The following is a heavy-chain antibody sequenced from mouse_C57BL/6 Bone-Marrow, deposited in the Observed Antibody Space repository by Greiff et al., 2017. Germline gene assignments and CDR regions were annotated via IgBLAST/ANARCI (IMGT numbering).Heavy chain of an antibody. Sequence: EVMLVESGGGLVKPGGSLKLSCAASGFTFSSYTMSWVRQTPEKRLEWVATISGGGGNTYYPDSVKGRFIISRDNAKNTLYLHMSSLRSEDTALYYCGRRYYFDYWGQGTTLTVSS. CDR3: GRRYYFDY. J-gene: IGHJ2*01. CDR1: GFTFSSYT. V-gene: IGHV5-9*01. CDR2: ISGGGGNT.